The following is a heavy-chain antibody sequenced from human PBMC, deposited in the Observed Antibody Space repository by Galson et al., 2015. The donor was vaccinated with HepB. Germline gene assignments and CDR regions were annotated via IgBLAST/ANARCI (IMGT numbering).Heavy chain of an antibody. CDR1: GYTFTNYA. V-gene: IGHV1-3*01. D-gene: IGHD3-3*01. Sequence: SVKVSCKASGYTFTNYAMHWVHQAPGQRLEWMGWINGGNGNTKYSQKLQGRFTITRDTSASTVYMELSSLRSEDTAVYYCARRIGVAFDIWGQGTMVTVSS. J-gene: IGHJ3*02. CDR2: INGGNGNT. CDR3: ARRIGVAFDI.